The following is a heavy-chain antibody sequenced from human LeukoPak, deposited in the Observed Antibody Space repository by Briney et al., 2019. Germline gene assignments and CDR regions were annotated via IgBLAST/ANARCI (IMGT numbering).Heavy chain of an antibody. CDR2: IHNSGRT. D-gene: IGHD5-24*01. Sequence: SETLSLTCTVSGGSSSTYYWSWFRQPPGKGLEWVGHIHNSGRTNYNPSLKSRLTISSDTSKNQFSLMLTSVTAADMAVYFCASGSGWLTPDWGRGILVTVSS. V-gene: IGHV4-4*09. CDR3: ASGSGWLTPD. J-gene: IGHJ4*02. CDR1: GGSSSTYY.